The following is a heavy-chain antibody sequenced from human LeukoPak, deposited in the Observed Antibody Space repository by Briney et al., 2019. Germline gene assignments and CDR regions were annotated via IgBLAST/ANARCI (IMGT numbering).Heavy chain of an antibody. D-gene: IGHD6-19*01. V-gene: IGHV5-51*01. CDR1: GYSFTSYW. J-gene: IGHJ6*02. CDR3: ARQSIIAVAGIYYYYGMDV. Sequence: KCGESLKISCKGSGYSFTSYWIGWVRQMPGKGLEWVGIIYPGDSDTRYSPSFQGQVTISADKSISTAYLQWSSLKASDTAMYYCARQSIIAVAGIYYYYGMDVWGQGTTVTVSS. CDR2: IYPGDSDT.